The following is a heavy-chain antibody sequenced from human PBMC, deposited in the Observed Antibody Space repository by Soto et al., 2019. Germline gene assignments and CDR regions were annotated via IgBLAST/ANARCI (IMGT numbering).Heavy chain of an antibody. CDR3: ARENLDSIYYYYGMDV. V-gene: IGHV3-11*01. J-gene: IGHJ6*02. CDR2: ISSSGSTI. D-gene: IGHD3-9*01. Sequence: QVQLVESGGGLVKPGGSLRLSCAASGFTFSDYYMSWIRQAPGKGLEWGSYISSSGSTIYYADSVKGRFTISRDNAKNSLYLQMNSLRAEDTAVYYCARENLDSIYYYYGMDVWGQGTTVTVSS. CDR1: GFTFSDYY.